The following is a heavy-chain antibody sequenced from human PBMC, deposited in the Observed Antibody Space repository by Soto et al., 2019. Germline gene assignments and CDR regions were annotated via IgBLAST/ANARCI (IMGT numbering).Heavy chain of an antibody. CDR3: AKDRGDGYNKYYYGMDV. Sequence: GGSLRLSCAASGFTFSSYGMHWVRQAPGKGLEWVAVISYDGSNKYYADSVKGRFTISRDNSKNTLYLQMNSLRAEDTAVYYCAKDRGDGYNKYYYGMDVWGQGTTVTVSS. V-gene: IGHV3-30*18. CDR1: GFTFSSYG. D-gene: IGHD5-12*01. J-gene: IGHJ6*02. CDR2: ISYDGSNK.